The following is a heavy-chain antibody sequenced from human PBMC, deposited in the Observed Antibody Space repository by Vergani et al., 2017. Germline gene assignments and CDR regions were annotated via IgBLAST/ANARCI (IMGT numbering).Heavy chain of an antibody. J-gene: IGHJ6*02. V-gene: IGHV3-7*01. CDR3: ASWGYGDYVHYYYGMDV. D-gene: IGHD4-17*01. CDR1: GFTFSSYW. CDR2: IKQDGSEN. Sequence: EVQLVESGGGLVQPGGSLRLSCAASGFTFSSYWMSWFRQAPGKGLEWVANIKQDGSENYYVDSVKGRFTISRDNAKNSLYLQMNSLRAEDTAVYYCASWGYGDYVHYYYGMDVWGQGSTVTVSS.